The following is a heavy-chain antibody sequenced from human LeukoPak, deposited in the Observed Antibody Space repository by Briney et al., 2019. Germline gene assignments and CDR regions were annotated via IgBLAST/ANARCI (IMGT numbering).Heavy chain of an antibody. CDR1: GGSISNYH. D-gene: IGHD1-26*01. J-gene: IGHJ4*02. CDR2: IYYSGST. Sequence: SETLSLTCTVSGGSISNYHWSWIRQPPGKGLEWIGYIYYSGSTNYNPSLKSRVSISVDTSKNQFSLKLSSVTAADTAVYFCARQYSGGYYFDYWGQGTLVTVSS. V-gene: IGHV4-59*08. CDR3: ARQYSGGYYFDY.